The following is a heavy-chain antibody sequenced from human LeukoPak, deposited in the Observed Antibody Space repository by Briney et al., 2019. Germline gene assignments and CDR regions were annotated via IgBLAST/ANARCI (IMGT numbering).Heavy chain of an antibody. CDR2: ISSSSSYI. V-gene: IGHV3-21*01. D-gene: IGHD3-9*01. Sequence: GGSLRLSCAASGFTFSSYAMSWVRQAPGKGLEWVSSISSSSSYIYYADSVKGRFTISRDNAKNSLYLQMNSLRAEDTAVYYCARLNYDILTGSVYYYYYMDVWGKGTTVTISS. J-gene: IGHJ6*03. CDR3: ARLNYDILTGSVYYYYYMDV. CDR1: GFTFSSYA.